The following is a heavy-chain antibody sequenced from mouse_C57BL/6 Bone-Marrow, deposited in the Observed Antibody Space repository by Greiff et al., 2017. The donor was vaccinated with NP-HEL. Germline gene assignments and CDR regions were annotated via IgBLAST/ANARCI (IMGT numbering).Heavy chain of an antibody. CDR3: TNGNQTSFDY. CDR2: IDPETGGT. Sequence: QVQLQQSGAELVRPGASVTLSCKASGYTFTDYEMHWVKQTPVHGLEWIGAIDPETGGTAYNQKFKGKAILTADKSSSTAYMELRSLTSEDSAVYYCTNGNQTSFDYWGQGTTLTVSS. V-gene: IGHV1-15*01. J-gene: IGHJ2*01. CDR1: GYTFTDYE. D-gene: IGHD2-1*01.